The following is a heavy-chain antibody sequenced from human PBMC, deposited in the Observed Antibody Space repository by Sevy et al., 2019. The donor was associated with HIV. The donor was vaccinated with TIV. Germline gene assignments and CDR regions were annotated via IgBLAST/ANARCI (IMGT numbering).Heavy chain of an antibody. CDR2: IKQDGSEK. Sequence: GGSLRLSCAASGFTFSSYWMSWVRQAPGKGLEWVANIKQDGSEKYYVDSVKGRFTISRDNAKNSLYLQMNSLRAEDTAVYYCERNDWFHYYGMDVWGQGTTVTVSS. V-gene: IGHV3-7*03. J-gene: IGHJ6*02. CDR1: GFTFSSYW. D-gene: IGHD3-9*01. CDR3: ERNDWFHYYGMDV.